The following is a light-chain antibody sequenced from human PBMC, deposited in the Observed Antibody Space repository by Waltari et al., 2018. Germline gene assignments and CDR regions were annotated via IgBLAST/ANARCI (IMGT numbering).Light chain of an antibody. CDR2: GAT. CDR1: QSVSRSY. V-gene: IGKV3-20*01. Sequence: EFVLTQSPGPLSLSPGERATLSCRASQSVSRSYFAWYQHKPGQAPRLLIYGATSRAPGIPDRFSGSGYGTDFTLTISRLEPEDSAVYYCQRYGSSPWTFGQGTKVEVK. J-gene: IGKJ1*01. CDR3: QRYGSSPWT.